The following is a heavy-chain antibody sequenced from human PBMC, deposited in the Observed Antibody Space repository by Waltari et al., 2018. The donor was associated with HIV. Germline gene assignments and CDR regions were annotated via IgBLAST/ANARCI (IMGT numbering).Heavy chain of an antibody. CDR1: GFTFSSYG. CDR3: AKDRQKIGYYDILTGYLDY. J-gene: IGHJ4*02. D-gene: IGHD3-9*01. CDR2: ISYDGSNK. V-gene: IGHV3-30*18. Sequence: QVQLVESGGGVVQHRRSLRLSCAASGFTFSSYGMHRVRQAPGKGLEWVAVISYDGSNKYYADSVKGRFTISRDNSKNTLYLQMNSLRAEDTAVYYCAKDRQKIGYYDILTGYLDYWGQGTLVTVSS.